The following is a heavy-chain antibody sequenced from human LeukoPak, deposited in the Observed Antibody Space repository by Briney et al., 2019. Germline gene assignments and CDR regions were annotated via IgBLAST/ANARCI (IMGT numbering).Heavy chain of an antibody. CDR2: IIPILGIA. CDR3: ARGPPSELVHPTYCYYGMDF. V-gene: IGHV1-69*04. Sequence: SSVTLTLTASGGTFSIYAIGLVRQAPGQGLEWMGRIIPILGIANYAQKFQGRVTITADKSTSTAYMELTSLRSEDTAVYYCARGPPSELVHPTYCYYGMDFWGQGTTVTVSS. D-gene: IGHD3-10*01. J-gene: IGHJ6*02. CDR1: GGTFSIYA.